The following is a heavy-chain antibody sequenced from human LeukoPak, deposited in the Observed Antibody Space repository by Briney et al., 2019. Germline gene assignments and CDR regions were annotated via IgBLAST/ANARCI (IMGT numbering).Heavy chain of an antibody. CDR2: IWYDGSNK. CDR1: GFTFSTYA. Sequence: GGSLRLSCAASGFTFSTYAMHWVRQAPGKGLEWVAVIWYDGSNKYYADSVKGRFTISRDNSKNTLGLQMNSLRAEDTAVYYCAREGVGATAFQNYFDYWGQGILVTVSS. CDR3: AREGVGATAFQNYFDY. J-gene: IGHJ4*02. V-gene: IGHV3-33*08. D-gene: IGHD1-26*01.